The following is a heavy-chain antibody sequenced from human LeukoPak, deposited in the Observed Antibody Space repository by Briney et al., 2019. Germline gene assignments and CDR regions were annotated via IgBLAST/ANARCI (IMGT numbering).Heavy chain of an antibody. Sequence: GGSLRLSCAASGFTFSSYAMSWVRQAPGKGLEWVSAISGSGGSTYYADSVKGRFTISRDNSKNTLYLQMNSLRAEDTAVYYCARDLREYDSSGYYYAYWGQGTLVTVSS. D-gene: IGHD3-22*01. CDR3: ARDLREYDSSGYYYAY. V-gene: IGHV3-23*01. CDR2: ISGSGGST. J-gene: IGHJ4*02. CDR1: GFTFSSYA.